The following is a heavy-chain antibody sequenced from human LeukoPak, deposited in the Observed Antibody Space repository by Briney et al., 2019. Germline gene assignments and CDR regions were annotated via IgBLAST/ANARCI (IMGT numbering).Heavy chain of an antibody. CDR3: ARGLGDFWYFDL. J-gene: IGHJ2*01. CDR2: ISAYNGNT. CDR1: GGTFSSYA. V-gene: IGHV1-18*01. D-gene: IGHD3-16*01. Sequence: ASVKVSCKASGGTFSSYAISWVRQAPGQGLEWMGWISAYNGNTNYAQKLQGRVTMTTDTSTSTAYMELRSLRSDDTAVYYCARGLGDFWYFDLWGRGTLVTVSS.